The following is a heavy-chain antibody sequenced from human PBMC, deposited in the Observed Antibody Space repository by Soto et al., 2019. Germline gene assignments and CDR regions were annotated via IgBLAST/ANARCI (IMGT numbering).Heavy chain of an antibody. CDR1: GFTLNISA. V-gene: IGHV3-15*07. CDR2: IKSKTDGGTT. J-gene: IGHJ6*02. D-gene: IGHD3-16*01. CDR3: TTDLGHYYYYGMDV. Sequence: PGGSLRLSSASSGFTLNISAMTWVLQAPGKGLEWVGRIKSKTDGGTTDYAAPVKGRFTISRDDSKNTLYLQMNSLKTEDTAVYYCTTDLGHYYYYGMDVWGQGTTVTVSS.